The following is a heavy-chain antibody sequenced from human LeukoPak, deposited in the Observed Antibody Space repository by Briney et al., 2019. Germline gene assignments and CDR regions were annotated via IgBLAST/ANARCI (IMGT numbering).Heavy chain of an antibody. CDR3: ARVRTVAGIREFGY. D-gene: IGHD6-19*01. V-gene: IGHV1-18*01. J-gene: IGHJ4*02. CDR1: GYTFTSYG. Sequence: ASVTVSCKASGYTFTSYGISWVRQAPGQGLEWMGWISAYNGNTNYAQKPQGRVTMTTDTSTSTAYMELRSLRSDDTAVYYCARVRTVAGIREFGYWGQGTLVTVSS. CDR2: ISAYNGNT.